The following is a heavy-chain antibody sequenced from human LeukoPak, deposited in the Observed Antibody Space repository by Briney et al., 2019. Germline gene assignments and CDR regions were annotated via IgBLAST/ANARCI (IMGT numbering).Heavy chain of an antibody. D-gene: IGHD3-9*01. CDR1: GFTFSSYA. CDR3: AKDRLRYFDGSVD. V-gene: IGHV3-23*01. J-gene: IGHJ4*02. Sequence: GGSLRPSCAASGFTFSSYAMSWVRQAPGKGLEWVSAISGSGGSTYYADSVKGRFTISRDNSKNTLCLQMNSLRAEDTAVYYCAKDRLRYFDGSVDWGQGTLVTVSS. CDR2: ISGSGGST.